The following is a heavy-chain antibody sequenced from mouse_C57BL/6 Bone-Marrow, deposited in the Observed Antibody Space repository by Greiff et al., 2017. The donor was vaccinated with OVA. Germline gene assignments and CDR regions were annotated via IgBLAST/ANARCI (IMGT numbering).Heavy chain of an antibody. V-gene: IGHV5-12*01. Sequence: EVKLVESGGGLVQPGGSLKLSCAASGFTFSDYYMYWVRQTPEKRLEWVAYISNGGGSTYYPDTVKGRFTISRDNAKNTLYLQMSRLKSEDTAMYYCATYDGYYFFAYWGQGTLVTVSA. CDR3: ATYDGYYFFAY. CDR2: ISNGGGST. J-gene: IGHJ3*01. CDR1: GFTFSDYY. D-gene: IGHD2-3*01.